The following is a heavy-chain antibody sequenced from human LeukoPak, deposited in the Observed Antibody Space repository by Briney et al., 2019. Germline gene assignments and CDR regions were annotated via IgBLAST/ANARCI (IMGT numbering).Heavy chain of an antibody. CDR1: GYTFTSYD. J-gene: IGHJ4*02. CDR2: MNPNSGNT. Sequence: ASVTVSFMASGYTFTSYDINWVRQATGQGLEWMGWMNPNSGNTGYAQKFQGRVTMTRNTSITTAYMELSSLRSEDTAVYCCARATKRYDSSGYYYDYWGQGTLVTVSS. CDR3: ARATKRYDSSGYYYDY. V-gene: IGHV1-8*01. D-gene: IGHD3-22*01.